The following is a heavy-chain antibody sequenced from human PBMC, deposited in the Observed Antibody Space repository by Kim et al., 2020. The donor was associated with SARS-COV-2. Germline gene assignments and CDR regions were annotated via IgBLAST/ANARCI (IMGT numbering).Heavy chain of an antibody. CDR2: IKSKTDGGTT. D-gene: IGHD6-13*01. Sequence: GGSLRLSCAASGFTFSNAWMSWVRQAPGKGLEWVGRIKSKTDGGTTDYAAPVKGRFTISRDDSKNTLYLQMNSLKTEDTAVYYCTTDLVQQLVHKVGYWGQGTLVTVSS. J-gene: IGHJ4*02. CDR1: GFTFSNAW. CDR3: TTDLVQQLVHKVGY. V-gene: IGHV3-15*01.